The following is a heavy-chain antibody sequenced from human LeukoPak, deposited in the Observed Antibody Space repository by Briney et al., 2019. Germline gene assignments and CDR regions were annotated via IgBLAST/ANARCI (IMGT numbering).Heavy chain of an antibody. V-gene: IGHV1-69*06. Sequence: ASVKVSCKASGYTFTGYYMHWVRQAPGQGLEWMGGIIPIFGTANYAQKFQGRVTITADKSTSTAYMELSSLRSEDTAVYYCALVDTAMVTPLPEPLVYTYYYYYMDVWGKGTTVTVSS. J-gene: IGHJ6*03. CDR2: IIPIFGTA. D-gene: IGHD5-18*01. CDR3: ALVDTAMVTPLPEPLVYTYYYYYMDV. CDR1: GYTFTGYY.